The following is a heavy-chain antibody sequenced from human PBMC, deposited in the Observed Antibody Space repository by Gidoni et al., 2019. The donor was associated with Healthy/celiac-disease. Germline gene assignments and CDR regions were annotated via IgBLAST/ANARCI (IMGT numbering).Heavy chain of an antibody. J-gene: IGHJ5*02. V-gene: IGHV1-2*06. CDR3: ARDLYYDFWSGYSLWGWFDP. Sequence: QVQLVQSGAEVKKPGASVKVSCKASGYPFTGYYMHWVRQAPGQGLEWMGRINPNSGGTNYAQKFQGRVTMTRDTSISTAYMELSRLRSDDTAVYYCARDLYYDFWSGYSLWGWFDPWGQGTLVTVSS. D-gene: IGHD3-3*01. CDR1: GYPFTGYY. CDR2: INPNSGGT.